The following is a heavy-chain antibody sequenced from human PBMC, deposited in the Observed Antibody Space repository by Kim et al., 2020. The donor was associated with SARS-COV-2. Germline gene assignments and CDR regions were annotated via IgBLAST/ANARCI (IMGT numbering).Heavy chain of an antibody. J-gene: IGHJ4*02. Sequence: SVKGRFTISRDDSKNTLYLQRNSLRAEDTAVYYCAKDPYYDFWSGYSVDYWGQGTLVTVSS. CDR3: AKDPYYDFWSGYSVDY. D-gene: IGHD3-3*01. V-gene: IGHV3-23*02.